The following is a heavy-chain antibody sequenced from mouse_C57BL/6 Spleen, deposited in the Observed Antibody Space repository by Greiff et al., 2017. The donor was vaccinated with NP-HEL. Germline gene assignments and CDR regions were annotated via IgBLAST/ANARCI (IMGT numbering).Heavy chain of an antibody. Sequence: EVKLQQSGPELVKPGASVKMSCKASGYTFTDYNMHWVKQSHGKSLEWIGYINPNNGGTSSNQKFKGKATLTVNKSSSTAYMELRSLTSEDSAVYYCARSDYGSSPGDYWGQGTTLTVSS. CDR3: ARSDYGSSPGDY. CDR1: GYTFTDYN. J-gene: IGHJ2*01. D-gene: IGHD1-1*01. CDR2: INPNNGGT. V-gene: IGHV1-22*01.